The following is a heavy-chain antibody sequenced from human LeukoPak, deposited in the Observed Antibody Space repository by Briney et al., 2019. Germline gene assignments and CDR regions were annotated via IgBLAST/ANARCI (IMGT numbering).Heavy chain of an antibody. CDR2: ISGSGGST. V-gene: IGHV3-23*01. D-gene: IGHD3-9*01. J-gene: IGHJ6*02. Sequence: GGSLRLSCAASGFTFSSYAMIWLRQAPGKGLEGVSAISGSGGSTYYADSVKGRFTISRDNSKNTLYLQMNSLRAEDTAVYYCAKLYYDILTGYGYYYYYGMDVWGQGTTVTVSS. CDR3: AKLYYDILTGYGYYYYYGMDV. CDR1: GFTFSSYA.